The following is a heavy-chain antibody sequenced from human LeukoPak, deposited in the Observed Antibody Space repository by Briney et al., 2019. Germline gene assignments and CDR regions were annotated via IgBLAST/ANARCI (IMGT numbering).Heavy chain of an antibody. J-gene: IGHJ4*02. CDR2: SHYTGNT. CDR1: GGSITNYY. D-gene: IGHD6-13*01. V-gene: IGHV4-59*08. CDR3: ARRGNFDY. Sequence: SETLSLTCAVSGGSITNYYWSWIRQPPGKGLEWIGCSHYTGNTNYNPYLKSRVTISVDTSKNQFSLRLSSVTAADTAVYYCARRGNFDYWGQGTLVTVSS.